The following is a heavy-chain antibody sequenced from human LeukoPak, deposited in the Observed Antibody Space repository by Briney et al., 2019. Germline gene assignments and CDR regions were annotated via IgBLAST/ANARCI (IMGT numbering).Heavy chain of an antibody. Sequence: SGGSLRLSCAASGFTLSTHWMTWVRQAPGKGLEWVANINQDGSEKNYVDSVKGRFTISRDNAKNSLYLQMNSLRAEDTAVYYCATRSSHTSSWYVYLFWDYWGQGALVTVSS. D-gene: IGHD6-13*01. V-gene: IGHV3-7*01. CDR1: GFTLSTHW. J-gene: IGHJ4*02. CDR3: ATRSSHTSSWYVYLFWDY. CDR2: INQDGSEK.